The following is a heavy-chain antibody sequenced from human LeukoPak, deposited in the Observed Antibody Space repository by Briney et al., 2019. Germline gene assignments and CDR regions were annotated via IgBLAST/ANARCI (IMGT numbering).Heavy chain of an antibody. CDR3: TTDGSLRYFDH. V-gene: IGHV3-53*01. CDR2: IGSGDST. D-gene: IGHD3-9*01. J-gene: IGHJ4*02. Sequence: GGSLRLSCAASGFTVSSNYMSWVRQAPGKGLEWVSGIGSGDSTYYTDSVKGRFTISRDNSKNTLYLQMNSLKTEDTAVYYCTTDGSLRYFDHWGQGTLVTVSS. CDR1: GFTVSSNY.